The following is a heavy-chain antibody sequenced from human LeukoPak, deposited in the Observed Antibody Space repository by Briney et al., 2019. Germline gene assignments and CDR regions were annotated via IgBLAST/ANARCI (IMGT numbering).Heavy chain of an antibody. CDR2: VRGSEDNK. V-gene: IGHV3-11*01. J-gene: IGHJ4*02. Sequence: PGGSLRLSCAAPRFKFSDYYMTWIRQAPAQGLEWISYVRGSEDNKYYADSVKGRFAISRDNAEQPLFLQMSNLRAEDRVVYFCATAGLSGHYTDYWGQGTLVTVSS. CDR3: ATAGLSGHYTDY. CDR1: RFKFSDYY. D-gene: IGHD3-22*01.